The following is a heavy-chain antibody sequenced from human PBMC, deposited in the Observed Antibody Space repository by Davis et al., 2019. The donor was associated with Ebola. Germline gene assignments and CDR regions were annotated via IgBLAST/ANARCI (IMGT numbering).Heavy chain of an antibody. CDR2: ISTSSSTM. CDR1: GFTFSSYS. Sequence: GESLKISCAASGFTFSSYSMNWVRQAPGKGLEWISSISTSSSTMYYADSVKGRFTISRDNAKNSLYLQMNSLRAEDTAVYYCARERPIDYWGRGTLVTVSS. CDR3: ARERPIDY. J-gene: IGHJ4*02. V-gene: IGHV3-48*01.